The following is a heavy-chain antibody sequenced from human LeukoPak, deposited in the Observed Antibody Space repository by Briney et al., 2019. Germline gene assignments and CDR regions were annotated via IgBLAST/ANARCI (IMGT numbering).Heavy chain of an antibody. J-gene: IGHJ4*02. CDR2: ISYDGSNK. CDR1: GFTFSSYA. CDR3: ARGISAPDY. V-gene: IGHV3-30*04. Sequence: QSGGSLRLSCAASGFTFSSYAMHWVRQAPGKGLEWVAVISYDGSNKYYADSVKGRFTISRDNSKNTLYLQMNSLRAEDTALYYCARGISAPDYWGQGTLVTVSS. D-gene: IGHD6-19*01.